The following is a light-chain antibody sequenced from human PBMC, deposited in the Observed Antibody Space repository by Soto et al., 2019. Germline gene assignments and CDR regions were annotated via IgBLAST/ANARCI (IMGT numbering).Light chain of an antibody. J-gene: IGKJ1*01. V-gene: IGKV3-20*01. CDR1: QSVSSSY. Sequence: EIVLTQSPGTLSLSPGERATLSCRASQSVSSSYLAWYQQKPGQAPRLLIYGASSRATGIPDKFSGSGSGTDFTLSISRLQSEDFAVYYCQQHGSSPPVTVGQGTKVEIK. CDR2: GAS. CDR3: QQHGSSPPVT.